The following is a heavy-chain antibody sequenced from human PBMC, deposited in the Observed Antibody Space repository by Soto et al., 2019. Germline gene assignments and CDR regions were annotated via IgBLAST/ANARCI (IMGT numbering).Heavy chain of an antibody. CDR3: AKGVPGIAVAGTGYFQH. CDR2: ISSGAGT. CDR1: GFTFSSYA. Sequence: GGSLRLSCAASGFTFSSYAMSWVRQVPGKGLEWVSAISSGAGTYYVDSVKGRFTISRDNSKNTLYLQMNSLRAEDTAVYYCAKGVPGIAVAGTGYFQHWGQGTLVTVSS. V-gene: IGHV3-23*01. D-gene: IGHD6-19*01. J-gene: IGHJ1*01.